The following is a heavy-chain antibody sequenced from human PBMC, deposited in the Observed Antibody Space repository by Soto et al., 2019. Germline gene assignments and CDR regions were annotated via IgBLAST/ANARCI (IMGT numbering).Heavy chain of an antibody. Sequence: QLQLVESGGGVVQPGTSLRLSCAASGFMFKSYVMHWVRQAPGKGLEWVALTSYDGSNNYYGDSVKGRFTVSRDNSKNTLQLQMDSLRPEDTALYSCARWGTTGGFDLWGQGTLVSVSS. CDR1: GFMFKSYV. J-gene: IGHJ5*02. CDR2: TSYDGSNN. V-gene: IGHV3-30*19. D-gene: IGHD3-16*01. CDR3: ARWGTTGGFDL.